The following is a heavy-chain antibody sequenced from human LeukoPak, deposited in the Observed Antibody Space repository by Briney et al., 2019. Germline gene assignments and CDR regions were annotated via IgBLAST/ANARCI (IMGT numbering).Heavy chain of an antibody. V-gene: IGHV4-4*07. CDR3: ARVVGLNSSGRWRYYYVDV. CDR1: GGSISSYY. CDR2: IYTSGST. Sequence: SETLSLTCTVSGGSISSYYWSWIRQPAGKGLEWIGRIYTSGSTNYNPSLKSRVTISVDKSKNQFSLKLSSVTAADTAVYYCARVVGLNSSGRWRYYYVDVWGKGTTVTVSS. J-gene: IGHJ6*03. D-gene: IGHD6-19*01.